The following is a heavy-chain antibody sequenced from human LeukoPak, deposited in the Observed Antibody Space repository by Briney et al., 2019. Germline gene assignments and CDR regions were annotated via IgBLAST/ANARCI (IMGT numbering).Heavy chain of an antibody. J-gene: IGHJ6*04. CDR3: ARAFPRYCSSTSCYAYYYGMDV. D-gene: IGHD2-2*01. V-gene: IGHV1-18*04. CDR2: ISAYNGNK. Sequence: GASVKVSCKASGYTFTSYGISWVRQAPGQGLEWMGWISAYNGNKNYAQKLQGRVTMTTDTSTSTAYMELRSLRSDDTAVYYCARAFPRYCSSTSCYAYYYGMDVWGKGTTVTVSS. CDR1: GYTFTSYG.